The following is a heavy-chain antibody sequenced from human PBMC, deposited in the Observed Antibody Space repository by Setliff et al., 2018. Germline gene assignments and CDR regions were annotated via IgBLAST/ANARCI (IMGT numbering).Heavy chain of an antibody. CDR1: GYTFTSHY. CDR3: ARDVFPYHYEGAFDI. V-gene: IGHV1-46*01. J-gene: IGHJ3*02. Sequence: ASVKVSCKASGYTFTSHYMHWVRQAPGLGPEWMGTINPSSGRTSYAQKFQGRVTMTRDTSTSTVYMDMSSLRSEDTAVYYCARDVFPYHYEGAFDIWGQGTMGTVSS. D-gene: IGHD3-22*01. CDR2: INPSSGRT.